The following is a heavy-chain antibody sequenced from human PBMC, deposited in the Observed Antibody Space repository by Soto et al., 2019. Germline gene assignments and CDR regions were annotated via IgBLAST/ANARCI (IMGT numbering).Heavy chain of an antibody. CDR3: AKGPTIFGVVINYSFYCGLDI. CDR2: ISSSGAST. CDR1: RLTFSSYA. Sequence: GGSLRLSCAASRLTFSSYAMSWVRQAPGKGLEWVSAISSSGASTYSADSVKGGFTISRDNSKNTLYLQINRLRAEDTAVYNCAKGPTIFGVVINYSFYCGLDIWGQGTTVTVSS. D-gene: IGHD3-3*01. V-gene: IGHV3-23*01. J-gene: IGHJ6*02.